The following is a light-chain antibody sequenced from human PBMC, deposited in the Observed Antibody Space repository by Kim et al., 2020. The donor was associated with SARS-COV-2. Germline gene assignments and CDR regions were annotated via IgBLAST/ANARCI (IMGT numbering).Light chain of an antibody. CDR3: QAWDSSNVV. V-gene: IGLV3-1*01. CDR1: KLGDKY. J-gene: IGLJ2*01. Sequence: VSPGQTASITCSGDKLGDKYACWYQQKPGQAPVLVIYQDSKRPSGIPERFSGSNSGNTATLTISGTQAMDEADYYCQAWDSSNVVFGGGTQLTVL. CDR2: QDS.